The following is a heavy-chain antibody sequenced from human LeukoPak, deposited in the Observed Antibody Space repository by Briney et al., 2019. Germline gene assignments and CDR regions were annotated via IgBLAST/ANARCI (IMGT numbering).Heavy chain of an antibody. CDR2: INTNTGNP. Sequence: RASVKVSCKASGYTFTSYAMNWVRQAPGQGLEWMGWINTNTGNPTYAQGFTGRFVFSLDTSVSTAYLQISSLKAEDTAVYYCARVSAPGSGSYYYYYYGMDVWGQGTTVTVSS. J-gene: IGHJ6*02. CDR3: ARVSAPGSGSYYYYYYGMDV. V-gene: IGHV7-4-1*02. CDR1: GYTFTSYA. D-gene: IGHD3-10*01.